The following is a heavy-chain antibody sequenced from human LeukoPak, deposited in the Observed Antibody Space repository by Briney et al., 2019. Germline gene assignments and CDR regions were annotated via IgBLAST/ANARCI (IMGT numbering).Heavy chain of an antibody. CDR3: ARSSSSPRLDY. D-gene: IGHD6-6*01. J-gene: IGHJ4*02. CDR1: RCSVSSGAYY. Sequence: SQTLSLTCTVSRCSVSSGAYYWSWIRQHPGKGLEWLGYIYHSGSTYYNPSLESRISISLDTSKNQFSLKLSSVTAADTAVYYCARSSSSPRLDYWGQGTLVTVSS. V-gene: IGHV4-31*03. CDR2: IYHSGST.